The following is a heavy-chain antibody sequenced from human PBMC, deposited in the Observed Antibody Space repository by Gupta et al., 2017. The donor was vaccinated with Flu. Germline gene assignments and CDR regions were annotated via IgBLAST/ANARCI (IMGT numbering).Heavy chain of an antibody. CDR1: YA. CDR3: ARYMRVATFGVVISPEYNRDV. D-gene: IGHD3-3*01. J-gene: IGHJ6*03. Sequence: YAMSWVRQAPGQGLEWMGWVNTNTGNQTYAQGCTGRFVFSLDTSVSTAYLQISSLKDEETDVYYCARYMRVATFGVVISPEYNRDVWGEGTKLTVSS. V-gene: IGHV7-4-1*02. CDR2: VNTNTGNQ.